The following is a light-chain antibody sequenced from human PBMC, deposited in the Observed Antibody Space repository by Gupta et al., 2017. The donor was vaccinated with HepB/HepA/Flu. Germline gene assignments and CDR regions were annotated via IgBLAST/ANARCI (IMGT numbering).Light chain of an antibody. V-gene: IGKV3-11*01. Sequence: EIVFTQSPATLSLSPGERATLSCRASQSVGSYLAWYQQKPGQAPRLLINDASNRATGIPARFSGSGSGTDFTLTINSLEPEDFAIYYCQQRSEWPIAFGQGTRLEIK. CDR2: DAS. J-gene: IGKJ5*01. CDR1: QSVGSY. CDR3: QQRSEWPIA.